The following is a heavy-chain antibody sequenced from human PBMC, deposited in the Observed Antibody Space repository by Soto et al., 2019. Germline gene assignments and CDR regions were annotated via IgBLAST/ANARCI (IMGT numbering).Heavy chain of an antibody. CDR1: GGSISSYY. V-gene: IGHV4-59*08. Sequence: QVQLQESGPGLVKPSETLSLTCTVSGGSISSYYWSWIRQPPGKGLEWIGYIYYSGSTNYNPSLKSRVTISVDTSKNQFSLKLSSVTAADTAVYYCASLMITFGGVIVGIDYWGQGTLVTVSS. J-gene: IGHJ4*02. CDR2: IYYSGST. CDR3: ASLMITFGGVIVGIDY. D-gene: IGHD3-16*02.